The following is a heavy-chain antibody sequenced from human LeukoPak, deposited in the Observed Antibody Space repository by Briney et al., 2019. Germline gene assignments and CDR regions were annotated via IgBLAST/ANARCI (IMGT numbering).Heavy chain of an antibody. D-gene: IGHD3-16*01. J-gene: IGHJ4*02. Sequence: GGSLRLSCAASGFTFSTYSMNWVRQAPGKGLVWVSRINSDGITTTYADSVKGRFTVSRDNAKNTLYLQMNSLRAEDTAVYYCAARSPASFAYDYWGQGTLVTVSS. V-gene: IGHV3-74*01. CDR1: GFTFSTYS. CDR2: INSDGITT. CDR3: AARSPASFAYDY.